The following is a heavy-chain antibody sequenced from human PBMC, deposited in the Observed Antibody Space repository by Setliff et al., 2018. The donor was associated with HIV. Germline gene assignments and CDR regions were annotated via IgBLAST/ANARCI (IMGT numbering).Heavy chain of an antibody. Sequence: ASVKVSCKASGYTFTRHYMHWVRQAPGQGLAWMGWINPNNGASNYAQRFQGRVTMTRDAYISTAYMELSRLRSDVTAVYYSAKDHGPPDSNFWIDPLYMDVWGKGTTVTVSS. CDR1: GYTFTRHY. J-gene: IGHJ6*03. D-gene: IGHD3-3*01. CDR3: AKDHGPPDSNFWIDPLYMDV. V-gene: IGHV1-2*02. CDR2: INPNNGAS.